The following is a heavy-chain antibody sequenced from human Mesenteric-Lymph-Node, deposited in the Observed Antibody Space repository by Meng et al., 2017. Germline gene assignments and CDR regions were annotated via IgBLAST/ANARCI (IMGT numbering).Heavy chain of an antibody. D-gene: IGHD1-26*01. CDR1: GFTMSDHF. CDR2: SRNKVHSYNT. CDR3: ARVGWEPYLYYFDY. Sequence: GGSLRLSCAASGFTMSDHFMDWVRQAPAKGLEWVGRSRNKVHSYNTEYAASVKGRFTISRDDSENSLYLQMNSLRAEDTAVYYCARVGWEPYLYYFDYWGQGTLVTVSS. J-gene: IGHJ4*02. V-gene: IGHV3-72*01.